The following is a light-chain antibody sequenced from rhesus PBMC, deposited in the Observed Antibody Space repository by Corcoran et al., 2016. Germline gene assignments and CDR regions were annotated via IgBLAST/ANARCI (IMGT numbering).Light chain of an antibody. J-gene: IGKJ4*01. CDR1: QSVSSY. CDR2: GAS. CDR3: QKCSSSPLT. Sequence: QVILTQSPATLSLSPGERATLSCRASQSVSSYLAWYQQKPGPAPRLLIHGASPRATGIPDRVSGRGSGTGFTLTISSLEPEDFAVYYCQKCSSSPLTFGGGTKVEIK. V-gene: IGKV3-53*01.